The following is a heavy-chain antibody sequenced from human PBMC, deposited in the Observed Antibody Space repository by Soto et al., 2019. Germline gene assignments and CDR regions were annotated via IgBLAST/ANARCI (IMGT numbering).Heavy chain of an antibody. V-gene: IGHV3-7*01. CDR3: ARDSGYCSGASVNHYLDY. CDR2: IKMDASEK. CDR1: GFTFGSYW. Sequence: GGSLRPSCTASGFTFGSYWMSWVRQARGKGLEWLATIKMDASEKKYVDSVKGRFTMSRDNAKNSLYLQMYSLRAEDTAVYYCARDSGYCSGASVNHYLDYWGHGTLVTVSS. D-gene: IGHD3-10*01. J-gene: IGHJ4*01.